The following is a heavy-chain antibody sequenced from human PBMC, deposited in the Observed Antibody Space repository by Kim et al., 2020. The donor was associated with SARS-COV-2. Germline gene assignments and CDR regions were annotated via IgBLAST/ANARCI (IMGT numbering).Heavy chain of an antibody. J-gene: IGHJ4*02. CDR1: GGSISSSSYY. Sequence: SETLSLTCTVSGGSISSSSYYWGWIRQPPGKGLEWIGSIYYSGSTYYNPSLKSRVTISVDTSKNQFSLKLTSVTAADTAVYYCARQPGWIQLWYFDYWGQGPLVTV. CDR3: ARQPGWIQLWYFDY. CDR2: IYYSGST. V-gene: IGHV4-39*01. D-gene: IGHD5-18*01.